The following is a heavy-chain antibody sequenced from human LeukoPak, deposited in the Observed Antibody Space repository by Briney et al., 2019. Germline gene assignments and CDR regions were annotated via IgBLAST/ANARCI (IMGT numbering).Heavy chain of an antibody. V-gene: IGHV3-13*01. CDR3: ASSDSSLAFDI. D-gene: IGHD3-22*01. CDR2: IGTAGDT. Sequence: GGSLRLSCAASGFTFSSYDVHWVRQATGKGLEWVSAIGTAGDTYYPGSVKGRFTISRENAKNSLYLQMNSLRAGDTAVYYCASSDSSLAFDIWGQGTMVTVSS. CDR1: GFTFSSYD. J-gene: IGHJ3*02.